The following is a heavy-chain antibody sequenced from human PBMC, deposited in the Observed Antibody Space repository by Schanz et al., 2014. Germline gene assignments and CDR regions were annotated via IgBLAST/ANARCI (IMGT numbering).Heavy chain of an antibody. CDR3: ARHLVNAYGMDV. J-gene: IGHJ6*02. V-gene: IGHV4-34*01. CDR1: GFTVSSNY. Sequence: QLVESGGGLIQPGGSLRLSCVASGFTVSSNYMSWVRQAPGKGLQWIGEIHHSGSIIYNPSLRSGVTISMDTSKNQFFLKVTSVTAADTAVYYCARHLVNAYGMDVWGQGTAVTVSS. CDR2: IHHSGSI. D-gene: IGHD3-3*02.